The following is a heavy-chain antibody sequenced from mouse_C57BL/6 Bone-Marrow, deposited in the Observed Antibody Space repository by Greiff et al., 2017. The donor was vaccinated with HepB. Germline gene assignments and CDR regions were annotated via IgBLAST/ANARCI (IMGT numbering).Heavy chain of an antibody. CDR2: ISYSGST. Sequence: EVQLQQSGPGMVKPSQSLSLTCTVTGYSITSGYDWHWIRHFPGNKLEWMGYISYSGSTNYNPSLKSRISITHDTSNNHFFLKLNSVTTEDTATYYCARDGYDGYYFDYWGQGTTLTVSS. J-gene: IGHJ2*01. D-gene: IGHD2-2*01. CDR3: ARDGYDGYYFDY. CDR1: GYSITSGYD. V-gene: IGHV3-1*01.